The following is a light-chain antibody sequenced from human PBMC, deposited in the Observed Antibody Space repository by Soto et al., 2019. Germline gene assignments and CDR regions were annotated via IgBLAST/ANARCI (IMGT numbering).Light chain of an antibody. CDR1: QSVTSNY. CDR2: GIS. CDR3: QQYTDWPLT. Sequence: EVVMTQSPSTLSVSPVERATLSCRASQSVTSNYLAWYQQKPGQAPRLLIYGISTRATGVPDRFSGSGSGTDFTLTISRLEPEDFAVYYCQQYTDWPLTFGQGTKVDIK. V-gene: IGKV3-20*01. J-gene: IGKJ1*01.